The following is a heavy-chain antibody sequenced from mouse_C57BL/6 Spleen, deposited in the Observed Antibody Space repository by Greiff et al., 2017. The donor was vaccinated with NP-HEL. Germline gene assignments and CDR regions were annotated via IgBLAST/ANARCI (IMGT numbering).Heavy chain of an antibody. J-gene: IGHJ4*01. D-gene: IGHD2-4*01. Sequence: EVQGVESGGGLVKPGGSLKLSCAASGFTFSDYGMHWVRQAPEKGLEWVAYISSVSSTIYYADTVKGRFTISRDNAKNTLFLQMTSLRSEDTAMYYCARWAYYDYLYAMDYWGQGTSVTVSS. V-gene: IGHV5-17*01. CDR1: GFTFSDYG. CDR3: ARWAYYDYLYAMDY. CDR2: ISSVSSTI.